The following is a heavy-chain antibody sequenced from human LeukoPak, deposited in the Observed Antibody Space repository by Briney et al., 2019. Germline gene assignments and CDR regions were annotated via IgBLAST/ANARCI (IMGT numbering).Heavy chain of an antibody. Sequence: SQTLSLTCTVSGGSISSGDYYWSWIRQPPGKGLEWIGYIYYSGSTYYNPSLKSRVTISVDTSKNQFSLKLSSVTAADTAVYYCARTYYDFWSGYPEGRAFDIWGQGTMVTVS. CDR3: ARTYYDFWSGYPEGRAFDI. D-gene: IGHD3-3*01. CDR2: IYYSGST. CDR1: GGSISSGDYY. V-gene: IGHV4-30-4*08. J-gene: IGHJ3*02.